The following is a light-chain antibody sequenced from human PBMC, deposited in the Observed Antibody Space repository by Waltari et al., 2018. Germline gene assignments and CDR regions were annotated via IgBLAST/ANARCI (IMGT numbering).Light chain of an antibody. J-gene: IGLJ1*01. CDR1: SSDVGSSNL. CDR2: EVT. Sequence: QSALTQPASVSGSPGQSITISCTGSSSDVGSSNLVAWYLQHPGKAPNLLIYEVTKRPSGVSNRFAGSKSGNTASLTISGLQAEDEADYYCYSYAGGRVFGTGTKVTVL. V-gene: IGLV2-23*02. CDR3: YSYAGGRV.